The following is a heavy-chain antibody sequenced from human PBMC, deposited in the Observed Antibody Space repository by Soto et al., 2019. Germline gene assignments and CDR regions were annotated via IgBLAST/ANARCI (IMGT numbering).Heavy chain of an antibody. CDR1: GGSISSSSYY. CDR3: ARHREGIAVAGPFDY. Sequence: KTSETLSLTCTVSGGSISSSSYYWGWIRQPPGKGLEWIGSIYYSGSTYYNPSLKSRVTISVDTSKNQFSLKLSSVTAADTAVYYCARHREGIAVAGPFDYWGQGTLVTVSS. V-gene: IGHV4-39*01. J-gene: IGHJ4*02. CDR2: IYYSGST. D-gene: IGHD6-19*01.